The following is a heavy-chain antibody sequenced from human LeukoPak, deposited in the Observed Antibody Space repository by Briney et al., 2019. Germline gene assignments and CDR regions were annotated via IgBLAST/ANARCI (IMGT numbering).Heavy chain of an antibody. D-gene: IGHD2-2*01. CDR2: MNPNSGNT. Sequence: ASVKVSCKASGYTFTSYDINWVRQVTGQGLEWMGWMNPNSGNTGYAQKFQGRVTMTRNTSISTAYMELSSLRSEDTAVYYCASGRTDTVVVPATLRNYYFDYWGQGTLVTVSS. J-gene: IGHJ4*02. CDR1: GYTFTSYD. CDR3: ASGRTDTVVVPATLRNYYFDY. V-gene: IGHV1-8*01.